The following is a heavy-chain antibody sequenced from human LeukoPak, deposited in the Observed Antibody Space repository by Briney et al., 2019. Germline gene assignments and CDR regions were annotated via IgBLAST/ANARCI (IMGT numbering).Heavy chain of an antibody. Sequence: SETLSLTCTVSGGSISSGGYYWNWIRQHPGKGLEWIGYIYNSGSTYYNPSHKSRSTISVDTSKNQFSLKLSSVTAADTAVYYCARGYCTNGVCSSDYFDYWGQGTLVTVSS. J-gene: IGHJ4*02. D-gene: IGHD2-8*01. CDR1: GGSISSGGYY. CDR2: IYNSGST. CDR3: ARGYCTNGVCSSDYFDY. V-gene: IGHV4-31*03.